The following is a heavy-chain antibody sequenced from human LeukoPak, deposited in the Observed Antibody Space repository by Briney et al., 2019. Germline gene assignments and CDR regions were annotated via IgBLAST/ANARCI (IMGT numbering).Heavy chain of an antibody. J-gene: IGHJ4*02. Sequence: GGSLRLSCAASGFTFSSYTMHWVRQAPGKGLEWVSAISGSGGSTYYADSVKGRFTISRDNAKNSLYLQMNSLRAEDTALYYCAKDIRGQWLALFDYWGQGTLVTVSS. V-gene: IGHV3-23*01. CDR3: AKDIRGQWLALFDY. CDR2: ISGSGGST. CDR1: GFTFSSYT. D-gene: IGHD6-19*01.